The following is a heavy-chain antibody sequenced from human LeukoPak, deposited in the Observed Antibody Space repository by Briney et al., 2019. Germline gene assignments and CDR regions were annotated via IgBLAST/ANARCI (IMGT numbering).Heavy chain of an antibody. V-gene: IGHV4-39*02. Sequence: SETLSLICTVSGVSISSSSYYWGWIRQPPGKGLEWIGSIYYSGSTYYNPSLKSRVTISVDTSKNQFSLKLSSVTAADTAVYYCAREEVVVRGVFDYWGQGTLVTVSS. CDR1: GVSISSSSYY. J-gene: IGHJ4*02. D-gene: IGHD3-22*01. CDR2: IYYSGST. CDR3: AREEVVVRGVFDY.